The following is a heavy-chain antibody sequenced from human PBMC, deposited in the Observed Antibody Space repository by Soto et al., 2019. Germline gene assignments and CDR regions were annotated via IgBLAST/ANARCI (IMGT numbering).Heavy chain of an antibody. J-gene: IGHJ4*02. CDR3: AKDPRIGIAVAGVFDY. CDR1: GFTFSNYG. D-gene: IGHD6-19*01. V-gene: IGHV3-30*18. CDR2: ISYDGSNK. Sequence: PGGSLRLSCAASGFTFSNYGMHWVRQAPGKGLEWVAVISYDGSNKYYAESVKGRFTISRDNSKNTLFLQMNSLRAEDTAVYYCAKDPRIGIAVAGVFDYWGQGTLVTVSS.